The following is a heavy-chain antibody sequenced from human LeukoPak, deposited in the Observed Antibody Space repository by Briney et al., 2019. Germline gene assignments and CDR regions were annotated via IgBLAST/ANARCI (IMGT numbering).Heavy chain of an antibody. CDR3: ATLDGGYYDSSGYLYYFDY. Sequence: ASVKVSCKVSGYTLTELSMHWVRQAPGKGLEWMGGFDPEDGETIYAQKFQGRVTMTEDTSTDTAYMELSSLRSEDTAVYYCATLDGGYYDSSGYLYYFDYWGQGTLVTASS. CDR2: FDPEDGET. D-gene: IGHD3-22*01. J-gene: IGHJ4*02. CDR1: GYTLTELS. V-gene: IGHV1-24*01.